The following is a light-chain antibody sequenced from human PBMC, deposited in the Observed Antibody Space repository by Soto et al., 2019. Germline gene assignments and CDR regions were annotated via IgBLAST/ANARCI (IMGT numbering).Light chain of an antibody. CDR2: NAS. CDR1: QGISGW. Sequence: DIQMTQSPSTLSASVGDRVTITCRASQGISGWLAWHQQKPGKAPKFLIYNASSLDSGVPSRFSGSGSGTEFTLTISSLQPDDFATYYCQQYGAYPWTFGQGTKVEIK. J-gene: IGKJ1*01. CDR3: QQYGAYPWT. V-gene: IGKV1-5*03.